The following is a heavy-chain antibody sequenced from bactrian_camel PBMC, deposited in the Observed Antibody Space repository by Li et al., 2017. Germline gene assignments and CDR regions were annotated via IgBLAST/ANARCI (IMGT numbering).Heavy chain of an antibody. J-gene: IGHJ4*01. CDR2: IDSDGSS. CDR3: AAVLSYPGLRCPTLDYEYTY. CDR1: GIAYCYFD. Sequence: LVESGGGSVQAGGSLRLSCAASGIAYCYFDMSWYRQAPGKEREFVSGIDSDGSSRYADSVKGRFTISQDDAKNTVYLQANNLQPEDTAVYYCAAVLSYPGLRCPTLDYEYTYWGQGTQVTVS. D-gene: IGHD4*01. V-gene: IGHV3S53*01.